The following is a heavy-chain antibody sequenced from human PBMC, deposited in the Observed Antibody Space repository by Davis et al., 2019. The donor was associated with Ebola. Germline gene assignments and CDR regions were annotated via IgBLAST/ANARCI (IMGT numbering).Heavy chain of an antibody. J-gene: IGHJ6*02. CDR2: LNPSGGST. D-gene: IGHD6-13*01. CDR3: ARGIAAAGSFYYYYYGMDV. V-gene: IGHV1-46*01. Sequence: SVPVSCMASVYTFIRPYMHRVRQPPAHALEWMGLLNPSGGSTSYAQKFQGSVTMTRDTSTSTVYMELSSLRSEDTAVYYCARGIAAAGSFYYYYYGMDVWGQGTTVTVSS. CDR1: VYTFIRPY.